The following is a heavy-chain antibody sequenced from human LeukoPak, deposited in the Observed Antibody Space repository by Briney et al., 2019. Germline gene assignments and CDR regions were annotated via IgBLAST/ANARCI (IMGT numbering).Heavy chain of an antibody. J-gene: IGHJ4*02. CDR1: GFTFSSYA. CDR2: ISPDGSIK. CDR3: ARDPFRGAPDYFDY. Sequence: PGGSLRLSCAASGFTFSSYAMSWVRQAPGKGLEWVGVISPDGSIKYYAESVKGRLMISRDNSKNTLYLQMSSLRGEDTALYYCARDPFRGAPDYFDYWGQGSLVTVSS. V-gene: IGHV3-30-3*01. D-gene: IGHD3-10*01.